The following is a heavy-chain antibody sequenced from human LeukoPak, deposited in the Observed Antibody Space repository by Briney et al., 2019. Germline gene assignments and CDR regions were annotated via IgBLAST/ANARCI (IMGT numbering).Heavy chain of an antibody. CDR1: GFTFSSYS. V-gene: IGHV3-21*04. Sequence: PGGSLRLSCAASGFTFSSYSMNWVRQAPGKGLEWVSSISSSSSYIYYADSVEGRFTISRDNAKNSLYLQMNSLRAEDTAVYYCARADLSPTYDYVWGSYRYGYFDYWGQGTLVTVSS. J-gene: IGHJ4*02. CDR2: ISSSSSYI. D-gene: IGHD3-16*02. CDR3: ARADLSPTYDYVWGSYRYGYFDY.